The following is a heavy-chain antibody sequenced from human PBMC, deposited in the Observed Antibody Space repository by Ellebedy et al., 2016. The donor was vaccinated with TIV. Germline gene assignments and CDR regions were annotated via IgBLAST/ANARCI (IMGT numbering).Heavy chain of an antibody. V-gene: IGHV3-43*02. J-gene: IGHJ4*02. CDR1: GFTFDDYA. Sequence: GESLKISCAASGFTFDDYAMHWVRQPPGKGLEWVSLISGDGGTTSHADSLRGRFIVSRDNDNNAVYLQMNSLSDEDTAVYYCARSFGARSGYDSWGQGALVTVSS. CDR2: ISGDGGTT. CDR3: ARSFGARSGYDS. D-gene: IGHD3-10*01.